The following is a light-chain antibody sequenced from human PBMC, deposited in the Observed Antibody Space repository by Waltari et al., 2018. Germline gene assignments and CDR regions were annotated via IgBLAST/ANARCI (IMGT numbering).Light chain of an antibody. Sequence: EVLMTQSPATLSVSPGERATLSCRASQSISRNLAWYQQKPGRAPRLLIYGASTRAPGIPDRFSGSGSGTEFTLSISGVQSEDFGVYYCQQYNNWRTFGQGTRLEI. CDR3: QQYNNWRT. V-gene: IGKV3D-15*01. CDR1: QSISRN. J-gene: IGKJ2*01. CDR2: GAS.